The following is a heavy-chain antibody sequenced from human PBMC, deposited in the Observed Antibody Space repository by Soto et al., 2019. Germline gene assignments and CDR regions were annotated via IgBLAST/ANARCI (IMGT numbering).Heavy chain of an antibody. J-gene: IGHJ3*02. Sequence: ASVKVSCKASGYTFTGYYMHWVRQAPGQGLEWMGWINPNSGGTNYAQKFQGWVTMTRDTSISTAYMELSRLRSDDTAVYYCARSGYCSSTSCYAGPRSGDGGSSPQPPRSLAFDIWGQGTMVTVSS. V-gene: IGHV1-2*04. CDR2: INPNSGGT. CDR1: GYTFTGYY. CDR3: ARSGYCSSTSCYAGPRSGDGGSSPQPPRSLAFDI. D-gene: IGHD2-2*01.